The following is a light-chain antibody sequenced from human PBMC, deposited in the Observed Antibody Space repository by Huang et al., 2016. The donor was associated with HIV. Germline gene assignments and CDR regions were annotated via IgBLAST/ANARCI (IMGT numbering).Light chain of an antibody. CDR1: QSVSSN. J-gene: IGKJ3*01. V-gene: IGKV3-15*01. CDR3: QQNNNWPPLFT. Sequence: EIVMTQSQATLSASPGERATLACRASQSVSSNLAWYQQKPGQAPRLLIYGASTRATGIPARFSGSGSGTEFTLTISSLQSEDFAVYYCQQNNNWPPLFTFGPGTKVDIK. CDR2: GAS.